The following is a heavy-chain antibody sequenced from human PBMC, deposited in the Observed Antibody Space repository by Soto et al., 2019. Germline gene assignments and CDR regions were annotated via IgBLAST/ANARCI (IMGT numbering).Heavy chain of an antibody. V-gene: IGHV3-9*01. D-gene: IGHD6-13*01. Sequence: EVQLVESGGGLVQPGRSLRLSCAASGFTIDDYAMHWVRQVPGKGLEWVSGIIWHSGSIGYGDSVKGRFAISRDNAKNSLHLQMNSLSAEDTAFYYCVKDESINWYSGHFRHWGQGTLVIVSS. J-gene: IGHJ1*01. CDR3: VKDESINWYSGHFRH. CDR1: GFTIDDYA. CDR2: IIWHSGSI.